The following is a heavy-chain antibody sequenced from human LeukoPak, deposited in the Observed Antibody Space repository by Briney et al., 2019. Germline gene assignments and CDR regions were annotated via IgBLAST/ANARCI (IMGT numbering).Heavy chain of an antibody. Sequence: SETLSLTCSVSVYSITSGYYWGWIRQPPGKGLEWIGSIYRSGSTYYNPSLKSRVTISVDTSKNQFSLRLSSVTAADTAVYYCARGLPFDPWGQGTLVTVSS. CDR2: IYRSGST. D-gene: IGHD3-16*01. CDR3: ARGLPFDP. J-gene: IGHJ5*02. V-gene: IGHV4-38-2*02. CDR1: VYSITSGYY.